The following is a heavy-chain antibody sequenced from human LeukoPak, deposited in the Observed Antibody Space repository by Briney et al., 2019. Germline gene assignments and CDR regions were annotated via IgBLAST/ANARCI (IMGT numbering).Heavy chain of an antibody. V-gene: IGHV3-23*01. CDR3: ARPYYYGSGSFDGMDV. CDR1: GFTLRNYA. D-gene: IGHD3-10*01. CDR2: ISGTTGKT. Sequence: GGSLRLSCEASGFTLRNYAMTWVRRAPGKGLEWVSAISGTTGKTYYADSVKGRFTVSRDNSKNTLYLEMNSLRAEDTAVYYCARPYYYGSGSFDGMDVWGQGTTVTVSS. J-gene: IGHJ6*02.